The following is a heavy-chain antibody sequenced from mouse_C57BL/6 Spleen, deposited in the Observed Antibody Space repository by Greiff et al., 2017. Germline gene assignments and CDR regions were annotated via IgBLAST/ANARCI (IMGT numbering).Heavy chain of an antibody. V-gene: IGHV1-64*01. CDR2: IHPNSGST. D-gene: IGHD2-2*01. CDR1: GYTFTSYW. CDR3: ARSGGYDVPYFDY. J-gene: IGHJ2*01. Sequence: QVQLQQPGAELVKPGASVKLSCKASGYTFTSYWMHWVKQRPGQGLEWIGMIHPNSGSTNYNEKFKSKATLTVDKSSSTAYMQLSSLTSEDSAVXYCARSGGYDVPYFDYWGQGTTLTVSS.